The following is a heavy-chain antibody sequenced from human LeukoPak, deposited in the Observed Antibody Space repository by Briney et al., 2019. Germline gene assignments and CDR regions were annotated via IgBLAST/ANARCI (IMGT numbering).Heavy chain of an antibody. CDR3: ARLGVAGDPSSAEYFQH. CDR2: ISLYNPKT. Sequence: GASVKVSCKASGYTFTSYAISWVRQAPGQGIDWMGWISLYNPKTSYAQKFQGRVTMTTATSASTAYMELRSLRSDDTAVYYCARLGVAGDPSSAEYFQHWGQGTLLTVSS. CDR1: GYTFTSYA. V-gene: IGHV1-18*01. J-gene: IGHJ1*01. D-gene: IGHD6-19*01.